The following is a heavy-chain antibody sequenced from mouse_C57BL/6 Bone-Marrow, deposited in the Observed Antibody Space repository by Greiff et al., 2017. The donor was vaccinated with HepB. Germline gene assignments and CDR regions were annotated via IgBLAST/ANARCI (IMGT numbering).Heavy chain of an antibody. CDR3: ARDYGY. D-gene: IGHD1-1*01. J-gene: IGHJ2*01. V-gene: IGHV1-76*01. CDR2: IYPGSGNT. CDR1: GYTFTDYY. Sequence: VKLQESGAELVRPGASVKLSCKASGYTFTDYYINWVKQRPGQGLEWIARIYPGSGNTYYNEKFKGKATLTAEKSSSTAYMQLSSLTSEDSAVYFCARDYGYWGQGTTLTVSS.